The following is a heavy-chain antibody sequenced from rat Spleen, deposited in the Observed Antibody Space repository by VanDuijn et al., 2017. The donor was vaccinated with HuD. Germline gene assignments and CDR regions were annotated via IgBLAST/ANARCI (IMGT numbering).Heavy chain of an antibody. CDR3: ARDGFTTVDPYWYFDF. CDR2: ISTGGGNT. V-gene: IGHV5S14*01. Sequence: EVQLVESGGGLVQPGRSLKLSCAASGFTFSNYGMAWVRQTPTKGLEWVASISTGGGNTYYRDSVKGRFTISRDNAKNTQYLQMESMRFEDTATYYCARDGFTTVDPYWYFDFWGPGTMVTVSS. CDR1: GFTFSNYG. J-gene: IGHJ1*01. D-gene: IGHD1-1*01.